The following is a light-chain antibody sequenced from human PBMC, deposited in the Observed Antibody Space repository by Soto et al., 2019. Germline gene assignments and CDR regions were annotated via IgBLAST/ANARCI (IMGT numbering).Light chain of an antibody. CDR3: CSHAGDNTYV. V-gene: IGLV2-8*01. J-gene: IGLJ1*01. Sequence: QSALTQPPSAAGSPEQSVTISCTRTSSHVGGDTYVSWYQQHPGKAPKLMIYEVTKRPSGVPDRFSGPKSGNTDSLTVSGLLAEDEADYFCCSHAGDNTYVFGTGAYVSVL. CDR2: EVT. CDR1: SSHVGGDTY.